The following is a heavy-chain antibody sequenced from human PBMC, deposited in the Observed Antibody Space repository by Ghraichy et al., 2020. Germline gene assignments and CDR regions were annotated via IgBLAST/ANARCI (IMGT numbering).Heavy chain of an antibody. CDR3: AREVAYGDYFDY. D-gene: IGHD4-17*01. CDR2: ISSSSSYI. Sequence: GESLRLSCAASGFTFSSYSMNWVRQAPGKGLEWVSSISSSSSYIYYADSVKGRFTISRDNAKNSLYLQMNSLRAEDTAVYYCAREVAYGDYFDYWGQGTLVTVSS. V-gene: IGHV3-21*01. J-gene: IGHJ4*02. CDR1: GFTFSSYS.